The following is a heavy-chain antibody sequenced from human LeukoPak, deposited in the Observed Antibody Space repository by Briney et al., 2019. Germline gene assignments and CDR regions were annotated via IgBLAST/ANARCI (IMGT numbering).Heavy chain of an antibody. Sequence: GESLRLSCAASGFTFSSYWMSWVRQAPGKGLEWVANIKQDGSEKYYVDSVKGRFTISRDNAKNLLYLQMNSLRAEDTAVYYCARDLGRYYDFWSGYYTYDAFDIWGQGTMVTVSS. J-gene: IGHJ3*02. D-gene: IGHD3-3*01. CDR3: ARDLGRYYDFWSGYYTYDAFDI. V-gene: IGHV3-7*01. CDR2: IKQDGSEK. CDR1: GFTFSSYW.